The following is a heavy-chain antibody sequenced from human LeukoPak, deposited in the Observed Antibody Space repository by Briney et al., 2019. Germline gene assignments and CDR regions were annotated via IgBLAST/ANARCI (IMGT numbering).Heavy chain of an antibody. V-gene: IGHV3-21*01. Sequence: GGSLRLSCAASGFTFSSYSMNWVRQAPGKGLEWVSSISSSSSYIYYADSVKGRFTISRDNARNSLYLQMNSLRAEDTAVYFCARDGDTVLTRGYYYYLDVWGKGTTVTVSS. CDR3: ARDGDTVLTRGYYYYLDV. D-gene: IGHD4-23*01. J-gene: IGHJ6*03. CDR1: GFTFSSYS. CDR2: ISSSSSYI.